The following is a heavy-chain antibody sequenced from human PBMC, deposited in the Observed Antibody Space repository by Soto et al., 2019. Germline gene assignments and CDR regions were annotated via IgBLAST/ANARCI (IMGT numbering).Heavy chain of an antibody. CDR3: ARDREEYYDFWSGYSSFYYYYGMDV. Sequence: GGSLRLSCAACGFTFSSYSMNWVRQAPGKGLEWVSSISSSSSYIYYADSVKGRVTISRDNAKNSLYLQMNSLRAEDTAVYYCARDREEYYDFWSGYSSFYYYYGMDVWGQGTTVTVSS. V-gene: IGHV3-21*01. CDR1: GFTFSSYS. J-gene: IGHJ6*02. D-gene: IGHD3-3*01. CDR2: ISSSSSYI.